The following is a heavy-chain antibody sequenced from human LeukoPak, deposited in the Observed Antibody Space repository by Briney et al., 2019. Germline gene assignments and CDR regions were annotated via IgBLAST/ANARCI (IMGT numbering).Heavy chain of an antibody. Sequence: SETLSLTCAVYGGSFSGYYWSWIRQPPGKGLEWIGEINHSGSTNYNPSLKSRVTISVDTSKNQFSLKLSSVTAADTAVYYCARLRGVAATLRDWFDPWGQGTLVTVSS. D-gene: IGHD2-15*01. CDR2: INHSGST. CDR1: GGSFSGYY. J-gene: IGHJ5*02. CDR3: ARLRGVAATLRDWFDP. V-gene: IGHV4-34*01.